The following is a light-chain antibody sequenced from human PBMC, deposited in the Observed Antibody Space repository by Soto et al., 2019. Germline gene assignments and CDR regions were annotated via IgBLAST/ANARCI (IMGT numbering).Light chain of an antibody. CDR2: AAS. J-gene: IGKJ5*01. V-gene: IGKV1-12*01. CDR3: QQANSFLSNT. CDR1: QSISSA. Sequence: DIQMTQSPSSLSASIGDRVTITCRASQSISSALNWYQHKPGKAPKLLIYAASSLQSGVPSRFSGSGSGTDFTLTISSLQPEDFATYYCQQANSFLSNTFGQGTRLEI.